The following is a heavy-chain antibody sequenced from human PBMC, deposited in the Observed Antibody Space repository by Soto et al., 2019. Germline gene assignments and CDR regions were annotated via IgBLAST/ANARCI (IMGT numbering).Heavy chain of an antibody. V-gene: IGHV3-23*01. J-gene: IGHJ4*02. Sequence: PGGFLRLSCAASGFTFSSYAMSWVRQAPGKGLEWVSAISGSGGSTYYADSVKGRFTISRDNSKNTLYLQMNSLRAEDTAVYYCVRGITMIVVIIPYYLDYWGQGTLVTVSS. CDR3: VRGITMIVVIIPYYLDY. D-gene: IGHD3-22*01. CDR1: GFTFSSYA. CDR2: ISGSGGST.